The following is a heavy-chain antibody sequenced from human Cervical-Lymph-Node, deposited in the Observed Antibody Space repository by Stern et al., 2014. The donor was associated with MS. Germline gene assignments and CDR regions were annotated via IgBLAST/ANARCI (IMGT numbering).Heavy chain of an antibody. V-gene: IGHV1-69*01. CDR3: ASLAVAGTDKKDY. CDR1: GGTFSSYA. Sequence: QVQLMQSGAEVKKPGSSVKVSCKASGGTFSSYAISWVRQAPGQGLEWMGGISPLFGTANYAQKFPGRVTITADEATSTACRELSSLRSEDTAVYDCASLAVAGTDKKDYWGQGTLVTVSS. J-gene: IGHJ4*02. CDR2: ISPLFGTA. D-gene: IGHD6-19*01.